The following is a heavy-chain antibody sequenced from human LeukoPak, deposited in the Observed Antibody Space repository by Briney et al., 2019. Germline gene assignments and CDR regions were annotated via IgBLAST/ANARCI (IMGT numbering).Heavy chain of an antibody. Sequence: PGGSLRLSCAASGFTFSSYAMSWVRQAPGKGLEWIGSMYYSGSTYYNPSLKSRVTISVDTSKNQFSLKLSSVTAADTAVYYCARQYYYNRAIYSKLDFWGQGTLVTVSS. CDR2: MYYSGST. J-gene: IGHJ4*02. V-gene: IGHV4-39*01. CDR1: GFTFSSYA. CDR3: ARQYYYNRAIYSKLDF. D-gene: IGHD3-22*01.